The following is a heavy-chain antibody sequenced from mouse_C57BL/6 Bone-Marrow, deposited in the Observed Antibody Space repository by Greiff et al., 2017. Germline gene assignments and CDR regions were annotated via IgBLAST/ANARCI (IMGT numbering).Heavy chain of an antibody. J-gene: IGHJ4*01. Sequence: EVKLVESGGGLVQPGGSLKLSCAASGFTFSDYYMYWVRQTPEKRLEWVAYISNGGGSTYYPDTVKGRFTISRDNAKNTLYRQMSRLKSEDTAMYYCARRGLLGAMDYWGQGTSGTVSS. V-gene: IGHV5-12*01. D-gene: IGHD4-1*01. CDR1: GFTFSDYY. CDR2: ISNGGGST. CDR3: ARRGLLGAMDY.